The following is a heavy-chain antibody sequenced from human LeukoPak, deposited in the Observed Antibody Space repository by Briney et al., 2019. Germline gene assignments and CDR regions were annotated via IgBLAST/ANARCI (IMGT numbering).Heavy chain of an antibody. CDR3: VRDWYDSSGYYNDAFDI. Sequence: GGSLRLSCAASGFTFSSYEMNCVRQAQGKGLEWVSYISSSGSTIFHADSVKVRFSIPRDNAKHSLYLQMRSLRAEDTAVYYCVRDWYDSSGYYNDAFDIWGQGTMVTVSS. CDR1: GFTFSSYE. V-gene: IGHV3-48*03. J-gene: IGHJ3*02. CDR2: ISSSGSTI. D-gene: IGHD3-22*01.